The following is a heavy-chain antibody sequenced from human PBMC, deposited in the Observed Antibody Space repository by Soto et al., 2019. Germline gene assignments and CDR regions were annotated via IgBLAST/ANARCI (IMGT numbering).Heavy chain of an antibody. Sequence: QVQLVQSGAEVKKPGASVKVSCKASGYTFTSYGISWVRQAPGQGLEWMGWISAYNGNTNYAQKLQGRVTMTTDTATSTAYMERGSLRSDDTAVYYCAGVEWERDCYYGMDVWGQGTTVTVSS. CDR3: AGVEWERDCYYGMDV. J-gene: IGHJ6*02. CDR2: ISAYNGNT. CDR1: GYTFTSYG. V-gene: IGHV1-18*01. D-gene: IGHD1-26*01.